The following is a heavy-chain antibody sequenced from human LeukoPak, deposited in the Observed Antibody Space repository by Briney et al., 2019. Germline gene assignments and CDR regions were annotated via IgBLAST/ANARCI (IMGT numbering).Heavy chain of an antibody. J-gene: IGHJ4*02. V-gene: IGHV4-4*07. CDR2: VYSSGFT. D-gene: IGHD3-10*01. CDR3: ARVHIVTGTYFDS. CDR1: GDSMSGYS. Sequence: SETLSLTCTISGDSMSGYSWSRLRQPAGKELEWIGRVYSSGFTEYNLSLDGRVTMSIETSKSQVSLKLDSVTAADTAAYYCARVHIVTGTYFDSWGQGALVTVSS.